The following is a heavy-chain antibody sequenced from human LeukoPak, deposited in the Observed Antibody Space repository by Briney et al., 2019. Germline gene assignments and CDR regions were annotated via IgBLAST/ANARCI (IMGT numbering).Heavy chain of an antibody. V-gene: IGHV3-30-3*01. Sequence: GGSLRLSCAASGFTFSSYAMHWVRQAPGKGLEWVAVISYDGSNKYYADSVKGRFTISRDNSKNTLYLQMNSLRAEDTAVYYCAREFCLVRGVIITHLYPYYYYGMDVWGQGTTVTVSS. J-gene: IGHJ6*02. D-gene: IGHD3-10*01. CDR2: ISYDGSNK. CDR3: AREFCLVRGVIITHLYPYYYYGMDV. CDR1: GFTFSSYA.